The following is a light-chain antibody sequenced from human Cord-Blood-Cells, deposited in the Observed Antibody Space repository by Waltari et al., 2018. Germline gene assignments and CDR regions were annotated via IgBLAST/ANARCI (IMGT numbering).Light chain of an antibody. Sequence: QSVLTQPPSASGTPGQRVTISCSGSSSNIGSNYVYWYQQLPGMAPKLLIYRNNRRPSGGPYRFSGSKSGTSASLAISGLRSEDEADYYCAAWDDSLSGRVFGGGTKLTVL. CDR1: SSNIGSNY. J-gene: IGLJ3*02. CDR2: RNN. CDR3: AAWDDSLSGRV. V-gene: IGLV1-47*01.